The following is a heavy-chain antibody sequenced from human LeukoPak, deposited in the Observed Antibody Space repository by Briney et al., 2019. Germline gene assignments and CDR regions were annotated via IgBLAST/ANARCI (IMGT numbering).Heavy chain of an antibody. J-gene: IGHJ4*02. V-gene: IGHV4-59*01. Sequence: PSETLSLTCTVSGGSISSYYWSWLRQPPGKGLEWIGFIYYSGITDYNPSLKSRVTISVDTSKNQFSLKLSSVTAADTAVYYWARVRALSYYDSSGDLYYFQYWGQGTLATVSS. CDR3: ARVRALSYYDSSGDLYYFQY. CDR2: IYYSGIT. D-gene: IGHD3-22*01. CDR1: GGSISSYY.